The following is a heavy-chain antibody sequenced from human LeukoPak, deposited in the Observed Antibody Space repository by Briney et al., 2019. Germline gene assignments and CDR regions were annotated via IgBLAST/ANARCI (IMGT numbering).Heavy chain of an antibody. Sequence: PSETLSLTCTVSGGSISSYYWSWIRQPPGKGLEWIGYIYYSGSTNYNPSLKSRVTISVDTSKNQFSLKLSSVTAADTAVYYCACHSSSWYQEWFDPWGQGTLVTVSS. CDR1: GGSISSYY. CDR2: IYYSGST. J-gene: IGHJ5*02. V-gene: IGHV4-59*01. D-gene: IGHD6-13*01. CDR3: ACHSSSWYQEWFDP.